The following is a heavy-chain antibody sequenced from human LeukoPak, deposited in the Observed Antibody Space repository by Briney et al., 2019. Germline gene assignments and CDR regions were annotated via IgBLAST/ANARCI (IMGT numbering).Heavy chain of an antibody. V-gene: IGHV4-4*09. CDR1: GGSISSYY. CDR2: IYTSGST. CDR3: ARTGIAVAGSYYFDY. J-gene: IGHJ4*02. D-gene: IGHD6-19*01. Sequence: PSETLSLTCTVSGGSISSYYWSWIRQPPGKGLEGIGYIYTSGSTNYNPSLKSRVTISVDTSKNQFSLKLSSVTAADTAVYYCARTGIAVAGSYYFDYWGQGTLVTVSS.